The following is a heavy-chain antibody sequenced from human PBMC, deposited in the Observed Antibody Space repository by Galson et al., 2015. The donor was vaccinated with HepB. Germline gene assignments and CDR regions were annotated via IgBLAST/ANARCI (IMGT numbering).Heavy chain of an antibody. J-gene: IGHJ4*02. CDR1: GFTFDNYG. V-gene: IGHV3-20*04. D-gene: IGHD7-27*01. CDR3: ARFADWGLFDY. CDR2: INWNGDSA. Sequence: SLRLSCAGSGFTFDNYGMRWIRQPPGKGLEWVSGINWNGDSAGYVDSVKGRFTISRDNAKNSLYLEMNNLRVEDTALYYCARFADWGLFDYWGQGTLVTVSS.